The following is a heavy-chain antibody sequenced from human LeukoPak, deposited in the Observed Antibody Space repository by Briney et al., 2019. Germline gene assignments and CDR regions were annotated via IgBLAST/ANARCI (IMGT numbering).Heavy chain of an antibody. CDR3: ARDVRAFGDYDNDAFDI. J-gene: IGHJ3*02. D-gene: IGHD4-17*01. CDR2: ISAYNGNT. Sequence: ASVKVSCKASGYTFTGYYMHWVRQAPGQGLEWMGWISAYNGNTNYAQKLQGRVTMTTDTSTSTAYMELRSLRSDDTAVYYCARDVRAFGDYDNDAFDIWGQGTMATVSS. V-gene: IGHV1-18*04. CDR1: GYTFTGYY.